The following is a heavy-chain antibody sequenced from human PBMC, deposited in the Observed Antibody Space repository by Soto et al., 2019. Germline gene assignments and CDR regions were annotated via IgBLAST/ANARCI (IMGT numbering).Heavy chain of an antibody. CDR2: ISGSDDST. CDR3: ARDSSAVYYFDY. Sequence: HPGGSLRLSCSASGFTFSSYAMHWVRQAPGKGLEYVSSISGSDDSTYYADSVKGRFTISRDNSKNTLYLQMNSLRAEDTAVYYCARDSSAVYYFDYWGQGTTVTVSS. V-gene: IGHV3-64*04. J-gene: IGHJ4*03. D-gene: IGHD1-20*01. CDR1: GFTFSSYA.